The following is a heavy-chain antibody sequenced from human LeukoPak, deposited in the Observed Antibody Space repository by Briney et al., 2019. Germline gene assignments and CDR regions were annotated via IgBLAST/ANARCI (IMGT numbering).Heavy chain of an antibody. CDR3: ARGVGAQFDY. CDR1: GGSISSGDYY. CDR2: IYYSGST. V-gene: IGHV4-30-4*08. Sequence: SETLSLTCTVSGGSISSGDYYWSWIRQPPGKGLEWIGYIYYSGSTYYNPSPKSRVTISVDTSKTQFSLKLSSVTAADTAVYYCARGVGAQFDYWGQGTLVTVSS. J-gene: IGHJ4*02. D-gene: IGHD1-26*01.